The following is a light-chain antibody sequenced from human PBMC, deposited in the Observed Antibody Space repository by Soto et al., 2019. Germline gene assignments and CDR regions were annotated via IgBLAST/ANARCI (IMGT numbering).Light chain of an antibody. CDR3: QQYYSYWT. CDR1: QTISNW. Sequence: DIQMTQSPSTLSASVGDRVTITCRASQTISNWLAWYQQKPGKAPKLLIYDASSLEGGVPSRFSGSGSGTEFTLTLSSLQPDDVANYYCQQYYSYWTFGQGTKVEIK. CDR2: DAS. J-gene: IGKJ1*01. V-gene: IGKV1-5*01.